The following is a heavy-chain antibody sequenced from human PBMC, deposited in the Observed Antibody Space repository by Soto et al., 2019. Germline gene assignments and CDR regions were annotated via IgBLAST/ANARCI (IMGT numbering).Heavy chain of an antibody. CDR2: ISSSSSTI. V-gene: IGHV3-48*02. CDR3: ARDRGYTYGFDF. D-gene: IGHD5-18*01. Sequence: EVQLVESGGGLVQPGGSLRLSCAASGLTFTSYNMNWVRQAPGKGLEWVSFISSSSSTIYYADSVKGRFTISRDNVKNSLYLQMNSLRDEDTAVYYCARDRGYTYGFDFWGQGALVTVSS. J-gene: IGHJ4*02. CDR1: GLTFTSYN.